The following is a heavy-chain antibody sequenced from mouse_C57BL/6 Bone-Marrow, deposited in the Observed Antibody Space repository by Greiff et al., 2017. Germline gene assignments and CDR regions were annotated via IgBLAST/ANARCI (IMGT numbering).Heavy chain of an antibody. Sequence: EVKLVESGGGLVKPGGSLKLSCAASGFTFSDYGMHWVRQAPEKGLEWVAYISSGSSTIYYADTVKGRFTISRDNAKNTLFLQMTRLRSEDTAMYYCAVGGSSPYYSMDYWGQGTSVTVSS. D-gene: IGHD1-1*01. CDR1: GFTFSDYG. V-gene: IGHV5-17*01. J-gene: IGHJ4*01. CDR3: AVGGSSPYYSMDY. CDR2: ISSGSSTI.